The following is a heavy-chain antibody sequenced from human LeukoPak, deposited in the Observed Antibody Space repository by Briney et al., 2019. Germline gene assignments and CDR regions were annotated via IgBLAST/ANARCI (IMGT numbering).Heavy chain of an antibody. CDR3: ARLPPYSSSWYFDY. CDR2: IYYTGSS. J-gene: IGHJ4*02. Sequence: SETLSLTCTVSGGSISSYYWSWIRQPPGKELEWIAYIYYTGSSNYNPSLKSRVSISVDTSKNQFSLKLSSVTAADTAVYYCARLPPYSSSWYFDYWGQGTLVTVSS. V-gene: IGHV4-59*12. D-gene: IGHD6-13*01. CDR1: GGSISSYY.